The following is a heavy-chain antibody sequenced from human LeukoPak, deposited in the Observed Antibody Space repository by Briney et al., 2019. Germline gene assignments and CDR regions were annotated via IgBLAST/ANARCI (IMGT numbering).Heavy chain of an antibody. D-gene: IGHD6-13*01. CDR1: GYSFTSYW. J-gene: IGHJ5*02. V-gene: IGHV5-51*01. CDR3: ARFPGGGYSSSWYNWFDP. CDR2: IYSGYSDT. Sequence: GESLKISCKGSGYSFTSYWIGWVRQMPGKGLEWMGNIYSGYSDTRYSPSFQGQVTISADKSISTAYLQWSSLKASDTAMYYCARFPGGGYSSSWYNWFDPWGQGTLVTVSS.